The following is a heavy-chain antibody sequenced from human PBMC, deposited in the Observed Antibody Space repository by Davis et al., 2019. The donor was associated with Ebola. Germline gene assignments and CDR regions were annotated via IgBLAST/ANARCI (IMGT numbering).Heavy chain of an antibody. CDR3: ARNYGMDV. CDR2: MNPNSGNT. CDR1: GYTFTGYY. V-gene: IGHV1-18*04. J-gene: IGHJ6*02. Sequence: ASVKVSCKASGYTFTGYYMHWVRQAPGQGLEWMGWMNPNSGNTNYAQKLQGRVTMTTDTSTSTAYMELRSLRSDDTAVYYCARNYGMDVWGQGTTVTVSS.